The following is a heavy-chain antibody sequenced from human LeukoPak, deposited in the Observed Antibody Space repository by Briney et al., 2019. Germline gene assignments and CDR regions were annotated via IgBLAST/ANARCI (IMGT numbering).Heavy chain of an antibody. CDR3: ARGPETATVKPGAFDI. J-gene: IGHJ3*02. CDR2: INPNSGGT. Sequence: GASVKVSCKASGYTFTGYYMHWVRQAPGQGLEWMGWINPNSGGTSYVLKFQGRITMTRDTSISTAYMELSRVRSDDTAVYYCARGPETATVKPGAFDIWGQGTMVTVSS. D-gene: IGHD5-24*01. V-gene: IGHV1-2*02. CDR1: GYTFTGYY.